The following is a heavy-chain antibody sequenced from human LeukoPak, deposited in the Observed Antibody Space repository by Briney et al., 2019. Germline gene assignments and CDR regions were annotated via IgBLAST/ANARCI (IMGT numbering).Heavy chain of an antibody. D-gene: IGHD2-2*01. CDR2: IKQDGSEN. CDR1: GFTFNTYY. CDR3: ARERYCTSATCYVGVPLYA. V-gene: IGHV3-7*01. J-gene: IGHJ5*02. Sequence: RGSLRLSCAASGFTFNTYYMTWVRQAPGKGLEWVAGIKQDGSENYYMDSVKGRFTISRDNSRNSLYLQMNSLRAEDTAVYFCARERYCTSATCYVGVPLYAWSKGTLVTVSS.